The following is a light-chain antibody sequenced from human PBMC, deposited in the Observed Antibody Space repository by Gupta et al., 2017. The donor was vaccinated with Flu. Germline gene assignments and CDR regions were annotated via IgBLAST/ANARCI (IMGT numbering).Light chain of an antibody. Sequence: FPASLSVSPGERATLSCRASQSVSRSLGWYQQKPGRAPRLLIYGASTRANGIPDRFSGCGSGTEFTLTSSSLQSDDFAVYFWQQDHDWHSFGGGTKVESK. CDR3: QQDHDWHS. V-gene: IGKV3-15*01. CDR2: GAS. J-gene: IGKJ4*01. CDR1: QSVSRS.